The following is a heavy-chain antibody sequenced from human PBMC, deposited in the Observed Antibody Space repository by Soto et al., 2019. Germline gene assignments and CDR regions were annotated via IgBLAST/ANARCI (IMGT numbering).Heavy chain of an antibody. V-gene: IGHV3-33*01. CDR2: IWYDGSNK. D-gene: IGHD2-2*01. CDR3: ARVFPQIVVVPAAIGY. J-gene: IGHJ4*02. Sequence: VQLVESGGGVVQPGRSLRLSCAASGFTFSSYGMHWVRQAPGKGLEWVAVIWYDGSNKYYADSVKGRFTISRDNSKNTLYLQMNSLRAEDTAVYYCARVFPQIVVVPAAIGYWGQGTLVTVSS. CDR1: GFTFSSYG.